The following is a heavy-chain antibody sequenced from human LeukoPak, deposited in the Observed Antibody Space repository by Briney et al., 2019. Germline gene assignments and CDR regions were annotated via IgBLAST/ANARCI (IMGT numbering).Heavy chain of an antibody. CDR2: INPNSGDI. CDR3: ARDWDCSSTSCSGYAFDI. CDR1: GYTFTGYY. J-gene: IGHJ3*02. V-gene: IGHV1-2*06. Sequence: ASVKVSCKASGYTFTGYYMHWLRQAPGQGLEWMGRINPNSGDIKYAQKFQGRVTMTRDTSISTAYMELSRLTSDDTAVYYCARDWDCSSTSCSGYAFDIWGQGTMVTVSS. D-gene: IGHD2-2*01.